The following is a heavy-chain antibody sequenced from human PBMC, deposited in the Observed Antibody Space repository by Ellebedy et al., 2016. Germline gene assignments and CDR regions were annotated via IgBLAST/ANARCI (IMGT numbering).Heavy chain of an antibody. D-gene: IGHD3-10*01. V-gene: IGHV3-23*01. CDR2: ISGSGGST. CDR1: GFTFSSYA. CDR3: AKSGRGFGELLIRH. Sequence: GGSLRLXXAASGFTFSSYAMSWVRQAPGKGLEWVSAISGSGGSTYYADSVKGRFTISRDNSKNTLYLQMNSLRAEDTAVYYCAKSGRGFGELLIRHWGQGTLVTVSS. J-gene: IGHJ4*02.